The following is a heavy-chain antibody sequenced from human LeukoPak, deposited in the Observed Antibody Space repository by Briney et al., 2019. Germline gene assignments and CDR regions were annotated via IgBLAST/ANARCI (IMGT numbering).Heavy chain of an antibody. D-gene: IGHD5-12*01. CDR3: ARWLGYYYYGMDV. V-gene: IGHV4-34*01. Sequence: PSETLSLTCAVYGGSFSGYYWSWIRQLPGKGLEWIGEINHSGSTNYNPSLKSRVTISVDTSKNQFSLKLSSVTAADTAVYYCARWLGYYYYGMDVWGQGTTVTVSS. CDR1: GGSFSGYY. CDR2: INHSGST. J-gene: IGHJ6*02.